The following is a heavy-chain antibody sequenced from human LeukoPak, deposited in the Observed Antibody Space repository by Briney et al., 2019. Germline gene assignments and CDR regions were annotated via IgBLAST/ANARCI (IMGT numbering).Heavy chain of an antibody. D-gene: IGHD3-22*01. CDR2: FDPEDGET. CDR3: ATTTTYQADYYDSSGYYCLDY. Sequence: ASVKDSCKVSGYTPTELPMHWVRQTPGKGLGWMGGFDPEDGETIYAQKFQGRVTMTEDTSTDTAYIELSSLRSEDTAAYYCATTTTYQADYYDSSGYYCLDYWGQGTLVTVSS. CDR1: GYTPTELP. J-gene: IGHJ4*02. V-gene: IGHV1-24*01.